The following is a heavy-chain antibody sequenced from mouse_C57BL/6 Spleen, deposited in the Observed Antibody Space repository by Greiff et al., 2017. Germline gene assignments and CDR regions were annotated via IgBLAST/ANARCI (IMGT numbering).Heavy chain of an antibody. CDR2: INPNNGGT. V-gene: IGHV1-18*01. Sequence: VQLQQSGPELVKPGASVKIPCKASGYTFTDYNMDWVKQSHGKSLEWIGDINPNNGGTIYNQKFKGKATLTVDKSSSTAYMELRSLTSEDTAVYYCARRFPYDDGFAYWGQGTLVTVSA. CDR1: GYTFTDYN. D-gene: IGHD2-4*01. J-gene: IGHJ3*01. CDR3: ARRFPYDDGFAY.